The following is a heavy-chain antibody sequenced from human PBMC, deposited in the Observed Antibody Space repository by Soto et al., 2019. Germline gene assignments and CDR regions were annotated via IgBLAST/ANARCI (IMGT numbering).Heavy chain of an antibody. CDR1: GYAFSFG. V-gene: IGHV1-18*01. CDR2: TSASDGST. D-gene: IGHD3-10*01. Sequence: VSVKVSCKASGYAFSFGFSWVRQAPGQGLEWMGWTSASDGSTNSAQKFRGRISLTTDTSTNTAYLDLLSLTSDDTAVYFCATYYFGSGSYYRFDNWGQGTLVTVSS. CDR3: ATYYFGSGSYYRFDN. J-gene: IGHJ4*02.